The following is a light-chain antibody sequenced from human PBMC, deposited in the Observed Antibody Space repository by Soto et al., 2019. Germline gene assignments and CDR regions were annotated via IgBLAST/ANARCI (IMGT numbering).Light chain of an antibody. V-gene: IGKV1-39*01. CDR1: QSISSY. CDR2: AAS. Sequence: DIQMTQSPSSLSASVGDRVTITCRASQSISSYLNWYQQKPGKAPKLLIYAASSLQSGVPSRFSGSGSGTDFTLTISSLQPEDVATYYCQKYNSAPLTWTFGQGTKVDIK. J-gene: IGKJ1*01. CDR3: QKYNSAPLTWT.